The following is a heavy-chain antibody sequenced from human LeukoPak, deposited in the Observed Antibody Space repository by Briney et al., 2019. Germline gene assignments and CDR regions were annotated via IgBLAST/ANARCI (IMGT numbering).Heavy chain of an antibody. CDR2: ISNDENNK. V-gene: IGHV3-30-3*02. J-gene: IGHJ6*02. Sequence: GGSLRLSCAASGFTFSSYAMHWVRQAPGKGLEWVAAISNDENNKYYADSVKGRFAISRDNAKHSLYLQMSSLRTEDTARYYCTKQNGLYQYALDVWGQGTTATVSS. CDR1: GFTFSSYA. CDR3: TKQNGLYQYALDV.